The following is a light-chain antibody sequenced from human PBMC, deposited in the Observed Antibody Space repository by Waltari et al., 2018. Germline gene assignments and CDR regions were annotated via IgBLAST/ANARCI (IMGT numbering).Light chain of an antibody. CDR2: DAS. CDR1: QAIRKN. J-gene: IGKJ4*01. CDR3: QQYANLPLT. Sequence: DIQLTQSPSSLSASVGDRVTITCQPNQAIRKNLNWFQQKPGKAPHVLIFDASNSRAAVPSRFSGSGSGTDFAFTISSLQPEDIGTYYCQQYANLPLTFGGGTRVEIK. V-gene: IGKV1-33*01.